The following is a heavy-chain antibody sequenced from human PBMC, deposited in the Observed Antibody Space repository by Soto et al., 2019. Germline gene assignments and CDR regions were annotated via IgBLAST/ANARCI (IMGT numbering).Heavy chain of an antibody. V-gene: IGHV2-5*02. J-gene: IGHJ4*02. CDR3: AHSVVAGLGYYLDY. CDR1: GFSLSSTRVA. D-gene: IGHD6-19*01. Sequence: QITLKESGPTLVKPTQTLTLTCTFSGFSLSSTRVAVGWIRQPPGKALEWLALVYWDDDKRYSSFLKSRLTITKDTSKTQVVLTITIMDPVDTATSHYAHSVVAGLGYYLDYWGQGNLGTLSS. CDR2: VYWDDDK.